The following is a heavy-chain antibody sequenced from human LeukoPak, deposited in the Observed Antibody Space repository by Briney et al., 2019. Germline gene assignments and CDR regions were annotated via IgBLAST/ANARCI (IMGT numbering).Heavy chain of an antibody. CDR2: IYYSGST. CDR1: GGSISSYY. Sequence: SETLSLTCTVSGGSISSYYWSWIRQPPGKGLEWIGYIYYSGSTNYNPSLKSRVTISVDTSKNQFSLKLSSVTAADTAVYYCAREEISTMIHAYWGQGTLVTVSS. D-gene: IGHD3-22*01. J-gene: IGHJ4*02. V-gene: IGHV4-59*01. CDR3: AREEISTMIHAY.